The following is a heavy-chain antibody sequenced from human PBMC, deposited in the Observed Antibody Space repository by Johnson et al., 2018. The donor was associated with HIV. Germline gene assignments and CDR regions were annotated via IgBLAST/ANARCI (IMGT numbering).Heavy chain of an antibody. D-gene: IGHD5-24*01. CDR1: GFIFSTYG. CDR2: IRHEGNTK. Sequence: QVQLVESGGGVGQPGGSLRLSCAASGFIFSTYGMHWVRQAPGKGLEWVAFIRHEGNTKYYANSVKGRFTISRDNSENSLYLQMNSLRTEDTALYYCAKAGARWLQFDAFDIWGQGTMVTVSS. J-gene: IGHJ3*02. CDR3: AKAGARWLQFDAFDI. V-gene: IGHV3-30*02.